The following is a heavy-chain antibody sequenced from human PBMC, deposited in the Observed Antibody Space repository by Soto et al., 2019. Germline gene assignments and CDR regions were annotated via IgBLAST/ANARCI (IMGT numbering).Heavy chain of an antibody. CDR1: GFTFSSYG. D-gene: IGHD3-10*01. CDR3: ARDLSSGGMDV. V-gene: IGHV3-33*01. Sequence: QVQLVESGGGVVQPGRSLRLSCAASGFTFSSYGMHWVRQAPGKGLEWVAVIWYDGSNKYYEDSVKGRFTISRDNSKNPLYLQMNSLRAEDTAVYYCARDLSSGGMDVWGQGTTVTVSS. J-gene: IGHJ6*02. CDR2: IWYDGSNK.